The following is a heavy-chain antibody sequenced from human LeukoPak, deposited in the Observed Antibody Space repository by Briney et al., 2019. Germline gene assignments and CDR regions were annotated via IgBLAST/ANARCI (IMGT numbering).Heavy chain of an antibody. CDR1: GGTFSSYA. J-gene: IGHJ3*02. Sequence: GASVKVSCKASGGTFSSYAISWVRQAPGQGLEWMGRIIPILGIANYAQKFQGRVTITADKSTSTAYMELSSLRSEDTAVYYCARDVTPQDIVVVPATHDAFDIWGQGTMVTVSS. V-gene: IGHV1-69*04. CDR3: ARDVTPQDIVVVPATHDAFDI. D-gene: IGHD2-2*01. CDR2: IIPILGIA.